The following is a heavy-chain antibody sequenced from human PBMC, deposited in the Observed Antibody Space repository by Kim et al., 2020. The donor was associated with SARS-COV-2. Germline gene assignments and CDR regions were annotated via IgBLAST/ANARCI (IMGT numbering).Heavy chain of an antibody. V-gene: IGHV4-39*02. CDR2: IYYSGST. Sequence: SETLSLTCTVSSGSISSSSYYWGWIRPPPGKGREWIGSIYYSGSTYNTPSLTSRVTTSVDRTKNPSSLKLTSVTAAAPAWFYCARDRGVAVGASRGYYF. CDR1: SGSISSSSYY. J-gene: IGHJ4*01. CDR3: ARDRGVAVGASRGYYF. D-gene: IGHD1-26*01.